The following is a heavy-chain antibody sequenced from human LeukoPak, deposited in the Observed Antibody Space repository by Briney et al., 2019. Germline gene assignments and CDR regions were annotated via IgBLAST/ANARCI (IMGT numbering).Heavy chain of an antibody. CDR1: GYTFSAYY. Sequence: GASVKVSCKASGYTFSAYYMHWVRQAPGQGLDWMGWIDTNSGATKYARKFQGRVTITRDTSIGTAYMELSTLISDDTAVYYCASEAFCVGGSCQLHRVASWGPGTLVTVSS. CDR3: ASEAFCVGGSCQLHRVAS. CDR2: IDTNSGAT. D-gene: IGHD2-15*01. V-gene: IGHV1-2*02. J-gene: IGHJ4*02.